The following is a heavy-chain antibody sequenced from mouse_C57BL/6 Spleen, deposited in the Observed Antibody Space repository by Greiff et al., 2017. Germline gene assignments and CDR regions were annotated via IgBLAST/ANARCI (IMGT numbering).Heavy chain of an antibody. J-gene: IGHJ2*01. Sequence: QVQLQQSDAELVKPGASVKISCKVSGYTFTDHTIHWMKQRPEQGLEWIGYIYPRDGSTKYNEKFKGKATLTADKSSSTAYMHLNSLTSEDSAVYFCASPVVAKGAFDYWGQGTTLTVSS. D-gene: IGHD1-1*01. CDR2: IYPRDGST. V-gene: IGHV1-78*01. CDR3: ASPVVAKGAFDY. CDR1: GYTFTDHT.